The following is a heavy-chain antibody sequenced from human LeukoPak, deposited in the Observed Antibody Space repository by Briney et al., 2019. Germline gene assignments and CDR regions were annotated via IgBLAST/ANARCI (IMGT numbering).Heavy chain of an antibody. CDR3: AKDAYCSGSYDAFDT. CDR1: GFTFSTYA. D-gene: IGHD3-10*01. CDR2: ISTGGLST. Sequence: PGGSLRLSCAASGFTFSTYAMNWVRQAPGKGLEWVSSISTGGLSTYYADSVKGRFTISRDNSKNALYLQMRSLRVEDTALYYCAKDAYCSGSYDAFDTWGQGTMVTVSS. V-gene: IGHV3-23*01. J-gene: IGHJ3*02.